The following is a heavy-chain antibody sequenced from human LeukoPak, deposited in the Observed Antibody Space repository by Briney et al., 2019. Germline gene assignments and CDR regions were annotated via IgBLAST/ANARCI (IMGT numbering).Heavy chain of an antibody. V-gene: IGHV4-39*01. CDR2: IYYSGST. CDR3: ARHVGIVGVISFDY. J-gene: IGHJ4*02. Sequence: PSETLSLTCTVSGGSISSSSYYWGWIRQPPGKGLEWIGRIYYSGSTYYNPSLKSRVTISVDTSKNQFSLKLSSVTAADMAVYYCARHVGIVGVISFDYWGQGTLVTVSS. D-gene: IGHD1-26*01. CDR1: GGSISSSSYY.